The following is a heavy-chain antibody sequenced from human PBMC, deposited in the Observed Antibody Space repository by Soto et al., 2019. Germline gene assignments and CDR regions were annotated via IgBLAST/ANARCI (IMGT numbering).Heavy chain of an antibody. CDR2: MNPNSGNT. CDR1: GYTFTSYD. J-gene: IGHJ1*01. D-gene: IGHD2-21*02. Sequence: ASVKVSCKASGYTFTSYDINWVRQATGQGLEWMGWMNPNSGNTGYAQKFQGRVTMTRNTSISTAYMELSSLRSEDTAVYYCATVCAYCGGDCYQYFQHWGQGTLVTVSS. V-gene: IGHV1-8*01. CDR3: ATVCAYCGGDCYQYFQH.